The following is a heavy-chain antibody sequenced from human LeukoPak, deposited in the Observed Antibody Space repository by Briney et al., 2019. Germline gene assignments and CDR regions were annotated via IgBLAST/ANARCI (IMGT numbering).Heavy chain of an antibody. V-gene: IGHV3-9*01. Sequence: GRSLRLSCAASGFTFDDYAMHWVRQAPGKGLEWVSGISWNSGSIGYADSVKGRFTISRDNAKNSLYLQMNSPRAEDTALYYCAKDRLQWLVLDYWGQGTLVTVSS. J-gene: IGHJ4*02. D-gene: IGHD6-19*01. CDR3: AKDRLQWLVLDY. CDR2: ISWNSGSI. CDR1: GFTFDDYA.